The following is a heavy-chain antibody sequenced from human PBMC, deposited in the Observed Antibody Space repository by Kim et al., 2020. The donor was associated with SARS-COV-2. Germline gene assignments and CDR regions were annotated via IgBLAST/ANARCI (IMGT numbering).Heavy chain of an antibody. V-gene: IGHV4-59*08. Sequence: SETLSLTCTVSGGSISSYYWSWIRQPPGKGLEWFGYIYYSGITNYNPSLKSRVTISVDTSKNPFSLKLSSVTAAGTAVYYCASSYSGGYNEDYYYYGMDVWGQGTTVTVSS. CDR3: ASSYSGGYNEDYYYYGMDV. CDR2: IYYSGIT. D-gene: IGHD1-26*01. J-gene: IGHJ6*02. CDR1: GGSISSYY.